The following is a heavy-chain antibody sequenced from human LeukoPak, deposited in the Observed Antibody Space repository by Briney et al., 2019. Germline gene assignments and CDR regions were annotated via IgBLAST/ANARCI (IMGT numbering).Heavy chain of an antibody. D-gene: IGHD2-15*01. J-gene: IGHJ4*02. CDR3: ASGNKWSFDS. CDR1: GFTLSTYW. Sequence: GGSLRLSCVASGFTLSTYWMHWVRQAPGKGLVWVSRINSDGSATSYADSVMVRFTISRDSAKNTLYLQMNSLRPEGTAVYYCASGNKWSFDSWGQGALVTVSS. V-gene: IGHV3-74*01. CDR2: INSDGSAT.